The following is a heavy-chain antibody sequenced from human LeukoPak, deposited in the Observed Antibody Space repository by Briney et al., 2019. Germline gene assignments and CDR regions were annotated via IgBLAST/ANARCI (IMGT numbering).Heavy chain of an antibody. J-gene: IGHJ4*02. V-gene: IGHV3-30*02. CDR3: AKESESYDSSGSTLDY. Sequence: PGGSLRLSCAASGFTFSSYGMNWVRQAPGKGLEWVAFIRYDGSNKFYADSVKGQFTISRDNSKNTLYLQMNSLRDEDTAVYYCAKESESYDSSGSTLDYWGQGTLVTVSS. D-gene: IGHD3-22*01. CDR2: IRYDGSNK. CDR1: GFTFSSYG.